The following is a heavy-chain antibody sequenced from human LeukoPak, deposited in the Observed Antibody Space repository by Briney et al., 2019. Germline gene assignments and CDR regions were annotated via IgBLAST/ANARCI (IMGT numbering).Heavy chain of an antibody. J-gene: IGHJ5*02. CDR3: AKGSGSGWYGWFDP. CDR1: RFTFSGYA. V-gene: IGHV3-23*01. CDR2: IDASGVIT. D-gene: IGHD6-19*01. Sequence: GGSLRLSCAASRFTFSGYAMYWVGQAAGKGLECVSCIDASGVITHYADSVKGRFTISRDNSNNTLYLQMNSLRGEDTAVYYCAKGSGSGWYGWFDPWGQGTLVTVSS.